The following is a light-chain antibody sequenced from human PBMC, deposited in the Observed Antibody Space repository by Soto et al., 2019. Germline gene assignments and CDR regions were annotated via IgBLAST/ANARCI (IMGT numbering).Light chain of an antibody. CDR1: SSDVGIYKY. CDR2: EVT. V-gene: IGLV2-14*01. Sequence: QSALTQPASVSGSPGQSITISCTGTSSDVGIYKYVSWYQQHPGKAPNLMIYEVTNRPSGVSNRFSGSNSGNTASLTISGLQADYEADYYCSSYTSSSTVVFGGGTKLTVL. CDR3: SSYTSSSTVV. J-gene: IGLJ2*01.